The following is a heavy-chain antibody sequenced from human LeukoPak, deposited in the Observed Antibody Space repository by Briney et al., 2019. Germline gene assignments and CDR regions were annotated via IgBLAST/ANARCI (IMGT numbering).Heavy chain of an antibody. CDR1: GGSISSGDYY. J-gene: IGHJ3*02. V-gene: IGHV4-30-4*01. D-gene: IGHD2-21*02. Sequence: SQTLSLTCTVSGGSISSGDYYWSWIRHPPGKGLEWVGYIYYSGSTFYNPSLKSRVTISVDTSKNQLSLKLNSVTAADTAIYYRARAPIVVVTASAFDIWGQGTMVTVSS. CDR3: ARAPIVVVTASAFDI. CDR2: IYYSGST.